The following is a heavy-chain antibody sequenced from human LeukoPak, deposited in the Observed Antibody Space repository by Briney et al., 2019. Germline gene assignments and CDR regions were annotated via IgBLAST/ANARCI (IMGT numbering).Heavy chain of an antibody. Sequence: ASVKVSCKASGYTFTSYDINWVRQATGQGLEWMGWMNPNSGNTGYAQKFQGRVTMTRNTPISTAYMELSSLRFEDTAVYYCARVLTTDDSSGYYYRDLDYWGQGTLVTVSS. CDR2: MNPNSGNT. D-gene: IGHD3-22*01. CDR1: GYTFTSYD. J-gene: IGHJ4*02. CDR3: ARVLTTDDSSGYYYRDLDY. V-gene: IGHV1-8*02.